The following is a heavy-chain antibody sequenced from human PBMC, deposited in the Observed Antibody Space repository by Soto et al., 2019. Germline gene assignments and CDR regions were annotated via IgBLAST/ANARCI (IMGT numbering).Heavy chain of an antibody. Sequence: SQTLSLTCAISGDRVSSNSAVWNWIRQSPSRGLEWLGRTYYRSQWHYEYAVFVQSRISIDPDTSKNQFSLQLNSVTPEDTAVYYCVRLVGNSWLDHWGQGTLVTVSS. CDR3: VRLVGNSWLDH. CDR2: TYYRSQWHY. J-gene: IGHJ4*02. CDR1: GDRVSSNSAV. D-gene: IGHD3-9*01. V-gene: IGHV6-1*01.